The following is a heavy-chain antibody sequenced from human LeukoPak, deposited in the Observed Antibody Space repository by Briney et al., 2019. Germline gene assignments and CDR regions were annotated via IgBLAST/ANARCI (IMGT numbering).Heavy chain of an antibody. CDR1: GGSISSSSYY. J-gene: IGHJ4*02. V-gene: IGHV4-39*01. Sequence: SETLSLTCTVSGGSISSSSYYWGWIRRPPGKGLEWIGSIYYSGSNYYNPSLKSRVTISVDTSKNQFSLKLSSVTAADTAVYYCARHSTAVAGTLFDYWGQGTLVTVSS. CDR3: ARHSTAVAGTLFDY. CDR2: IYYSGSN. D-gene: IGHD6-19*01.